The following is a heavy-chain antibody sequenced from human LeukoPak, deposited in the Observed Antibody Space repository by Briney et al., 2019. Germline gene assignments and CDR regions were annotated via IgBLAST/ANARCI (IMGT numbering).Heavy chain of an antibody. V-gene: IGHV1-2*02. CDR3: ATSGYSSSWYRSYYYYGMDV. CDR1: GYTFTGYH. CDR2: TNPGSGGT. D-gene: IGHD6-13*01. Sequence: ASVKVSCKTSGYTFTGYHMHWVRQAPGQGLEWMGWTNPGSGGTNYAQKFQGRVTMTRDTSITTFYMELYSLTFDDTAVYYCATSGYSSSWYRSYYYYGMDVWGQGTTVTVSS. J-gene: IGHJ6*02.